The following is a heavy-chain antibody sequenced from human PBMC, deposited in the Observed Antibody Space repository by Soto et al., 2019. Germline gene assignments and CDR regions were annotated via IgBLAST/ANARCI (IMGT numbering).Heavy chain of an antibody. CDR2: IKADGSEK. Sequence: GGSLRLSCVGSGFTFSNHWMNWVRQAPGQGLEWVANIKADGSEKYYVDSVKGRFTISRDNAKNSLYLQMNSLRAEDTAVYYCARARGVDYWGQGTQVTVSS. CDR1: GFTFSNHW. J-gene: IGHJ4*02. V-gene: IGHV3-7*03. D-gene: IGHD3-16*01. CDR3: ARARGVDY.